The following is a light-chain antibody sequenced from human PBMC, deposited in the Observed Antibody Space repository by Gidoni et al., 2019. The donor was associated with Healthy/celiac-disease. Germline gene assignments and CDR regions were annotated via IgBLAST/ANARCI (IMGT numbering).Light chain of an antibody. CDR2: DAS. CDR3: QQRSNWPRLFT. J-gene: IGKJ3*01. Sequence: DIVLTQSPATLSLSPGERATPSCRASQSVSSDLAWYQQKPGQAPRLLIYDASNRATGIPARFSGSGSGTDFTLTISSLEPEDFAVYYCQQRSNWPRLFTFGPGTKVDIK. CDR1: QSVSSD. V-gene: IGKV3-11*01.